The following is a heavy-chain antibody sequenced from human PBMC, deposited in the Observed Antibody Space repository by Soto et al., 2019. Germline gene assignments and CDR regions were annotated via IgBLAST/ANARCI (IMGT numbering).Heavy chain of an antibody. CDR2: ISYDGSNK. V-gene: IGHV3-30*18. J-gene: IGHJ6*02. D-gene: IGHD1-26*01. CDR1: GFTFSSYG. CDR3: AKESGSYFVGFLYYYYGMDV. Sequence: PGGSLSLSCAASGFTFSSYGMHWVRQAPGKGLEWVAVISYDGSNKYYADSVKGRFTISRDNSKNTLYLQMNSLRAEDTAVYYCAKESGSYFVGFLYYYYGMDVWGQGTTVTVSS.